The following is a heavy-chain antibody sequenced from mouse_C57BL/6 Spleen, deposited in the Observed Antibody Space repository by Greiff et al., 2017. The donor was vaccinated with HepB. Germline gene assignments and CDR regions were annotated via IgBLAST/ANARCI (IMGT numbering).Heavy chain of an antibody. V-gene: IGHV5-6*01. J-gene: IGHJ2*01. CDR3: ARHLPHY. Sequence: EVKVVESGGDLVKPGGSLKLSCAASGFTFSSYGMSWVRQTPDKRLEWVATISSGGSYNYYPDSVKGRFTISRDNAKNTLYLQMSSLKSENTAMYYCARHLPHYWGQGTTLTVSS. CDR1: GFTFSSYG. CDR2: ISSGGSYN. D-gene: IGHD2-1*01.